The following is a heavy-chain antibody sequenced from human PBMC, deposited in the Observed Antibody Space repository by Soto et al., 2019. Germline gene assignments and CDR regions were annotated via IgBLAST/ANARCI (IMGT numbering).Heavy chain of an antibody. CDR3: AKGRPVDGDVFDV. V-gene: IGHV3-23*01. J-gene: IGHJ3*01. Sequence: AGSLRLSCAASGFTFSSHGMSWVRQAPGKGLEWVSSISAGGSLTFYADSVKGRFTISRDSSKSTLYLEMNSLRAEDTALYYCAKGRPVDGDVFDVWGQGTMVTVSS. CDR1: GFTFSSHG. CDR2: ISAGGSLT.